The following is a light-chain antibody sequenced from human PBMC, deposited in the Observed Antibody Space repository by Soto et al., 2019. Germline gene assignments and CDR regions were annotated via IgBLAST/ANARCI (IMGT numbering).Light chain of an antibody. CDR3: QSSDTIDWV. Sequence: NFMLTQPHSVSESPGKRVIITCTRSSGSITSNFVQWYQQRPGSVPTTVIYEGNRRPSGVPDRFSGSVDGSSNSASLAISGLQTEDEADYYCQSSDTIDWVFGGGTKLTVL. CDR1: SGSITSNF. J-gene: IGLJ3*02. CDR2: EGN. V-gene: IGLV6-57*03.